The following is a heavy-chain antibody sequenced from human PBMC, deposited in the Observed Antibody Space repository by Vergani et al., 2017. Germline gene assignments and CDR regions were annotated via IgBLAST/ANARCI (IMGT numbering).Heavy chain of an antibody. V-gene: IGHV3-15*01. CDR3: VTSSGWYNPFDY. D-gene: IGHD6-19*01. Sequence: VQLVESGGGLVKPGGSLRLSCAASGFTFSNAWMSWVRQAPGKGLEWVGRIKSKTDGGTTDYAAPVKGRFTISRDDSKNTLYLQMNSLKTEDTAVYYCVTSSGWYNPFDYWGQGTLVTVSS. CDR1: GFTFSNAW. J-gene: IGHJ4*02. CDR2: IKSKTDGGTT.